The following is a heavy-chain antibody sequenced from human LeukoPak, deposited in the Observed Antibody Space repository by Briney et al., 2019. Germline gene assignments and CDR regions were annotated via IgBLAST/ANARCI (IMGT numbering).Heavy chain of an antibody. Sequence: ASVKVSCKASGGTFSSYAISWVRQAPGQGLEWMGGIIPIFGTANYAQKFQGRVTITADESTSTAYMELSSLRSEDTAVYYCARATLNYYDSSGPPLFDPWGQGTQVTVSS. CDR1: GGTFSSYA. CDR3: ARATLNYYDSSGPPLFDP. V-gene: IGHV1-69*13. CDR2: IIPIFGTA. D-gene: IGHD3-22*01. J-gene: IGHJ5*02.